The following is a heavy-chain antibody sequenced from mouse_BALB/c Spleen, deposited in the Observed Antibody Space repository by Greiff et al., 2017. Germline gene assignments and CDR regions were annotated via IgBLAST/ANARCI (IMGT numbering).Heavy chain of an antibody. Sequence: QVQLQQSGAELMKPGASVKISCKATGYTFSSYWIEWVKQRPGHGLEWIGEILPGSGSTNYNEKFKGKATLTADKSSSTAYMQLSSLTSENSAVYFCARGGNYVYFDYWGQGTTLTVSS. J-gene: IGHJ2*01. CDR3: ARGGNYVYFDY. D-gene: IGHD2-1*01. V-gene: IGHV1-9*01. CDR1: GYTFSSYW. CDR2: ILPGSGST.